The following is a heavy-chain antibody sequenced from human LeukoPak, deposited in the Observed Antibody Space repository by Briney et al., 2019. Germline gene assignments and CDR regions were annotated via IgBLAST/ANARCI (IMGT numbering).Heavy chain of an antibody. Sequence: SVKVSCKASGGTFSSYAISWVRQAPGQGLEWMGGIILIFGTANYAQKFQGRVTITADESTSTAYMELSSLRSEDTAVYYCARGGPDIVVVPAAKRVYNWFDPWGQGTLVTVSS. CDR3: ARGGPDIVVVPAAKRVYNWFDP. CDR2: IILIFGTA. CDR1: GGTFSSYA. V-gene: IGHV1-69*01. J-gene: IGHJ5*02. D-gene: IGHD2-2*01.